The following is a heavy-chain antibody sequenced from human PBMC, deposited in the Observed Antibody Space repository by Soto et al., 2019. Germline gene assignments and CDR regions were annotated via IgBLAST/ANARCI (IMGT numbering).Heavy chain of an antibody. D-gene: IGHD5-12*01. CDR3: ARRRYSGYDGYFQP. V-gene: IGHV1-3*05. CDR1: GYTFTSYA. CDR2: INAGNGNT. J-gene: IGHJ1*01. Sequence: QVQLVQSGAEEKKPGASVKVSCKASGYTFTSYAMHWVRQAPGQRLEWMGWINAGNGNTKYSQKFQGRVTITRDTSESTAYMELSSLRSEDTAGYYCARRRYSGYDGYFQPWGQGTLVTVSS.